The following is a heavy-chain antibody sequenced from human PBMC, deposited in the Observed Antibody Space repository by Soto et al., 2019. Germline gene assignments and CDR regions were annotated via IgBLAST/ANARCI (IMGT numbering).Heavy chain of an antibody. J-gene: IGHJ4*02. D-gene: IGHD3-22*01. CDR2: ISGSGGST. V-gene: IGHV3-23*01. Sequence: PGGSLRLSCAASGFTFISYAMSWVRQAPWKGLEWVSAISGSGGSTYYADSVKGRFTISRDNSKNTLYLQMNSLRAEDTAVYYCAKNHPGAYYYDSSGLIDYWGQGTLVTVSS. CDR1: GFTFISYA. CDR3: AKNHPGAYYYDSSGLIDY.